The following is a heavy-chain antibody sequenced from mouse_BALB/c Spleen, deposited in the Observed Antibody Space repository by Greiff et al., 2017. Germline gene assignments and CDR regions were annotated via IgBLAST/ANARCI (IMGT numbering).Heavy chain of an antibody. CDR2: IWAGGST. CDR1: GFSLTSYG. V-gene: IGHV2-9*02. Sequence: VQLQESGPGLVAPSQSLSITCTVSGFSLTSYGVHWVRQPPGKGLEWLGVIWAGGSTNYNSALMSRLSISKDNSKSQVFLKMNSLQTDDTVMYYCARDGNGYYAMDDWGQGTSVTVAS. J-gene: IGHJ4*01. D-gene: IGHD2-1*01. CDR3: ARDGNGYYAMDD.